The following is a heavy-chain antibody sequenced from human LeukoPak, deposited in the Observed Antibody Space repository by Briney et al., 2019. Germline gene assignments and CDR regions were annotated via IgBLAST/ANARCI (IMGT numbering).Heavy chain of an antibody. CDR2: INPSGDST. J-gene: IGHJ4*02. Sequence: ASVKVSCKASGYTFTSYNMHWVRQAPGQGLEWMGIINPSGDSTSYTEKFQGRVSMTKDTFTSTVYMELSSLRSEDTAVYYCARGGYSGKGSYYDYWGQGTLVTVSS. D-gene: IGHD3-10*01. CDR1: GYTFTSYN. V-gene: IGHV1-46*01. CDR3: ARGGYSGKGSYYDY.